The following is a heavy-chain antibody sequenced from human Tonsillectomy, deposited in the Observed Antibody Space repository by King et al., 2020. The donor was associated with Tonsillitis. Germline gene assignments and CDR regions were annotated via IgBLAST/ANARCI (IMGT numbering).Heavy chain of an antibody. CDR2: ISYDGINK. CDR3: AKEYGGMATIPIYGMDV. J-gene: IGHJ6*02. D-gene: IGHD5-24*01. CDR1: GFTFSSYG. V-gene: IGHV3-30*18. Sequence: VQLVESGGGVGQPGRSLRLSCAASGFTFSSYGMHWVRQAPGEGLEWVAVISYDGINKYYADSGKGRFTISRDNSKNTLYLQMNSLRAEDTAVYYCAKEYGGMATIPIYGMDVWGQGTTVTVSS.